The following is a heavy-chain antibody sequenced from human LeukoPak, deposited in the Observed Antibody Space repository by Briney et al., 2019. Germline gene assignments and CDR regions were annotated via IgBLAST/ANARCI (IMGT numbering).Heavy chain of an antibody. Sequence: SETLSLTCTVSGGSIRSGTYYWSWIRQPAGKGLEWIGRIYTSGTTNYNPSLKSRVTISVDTSKNQFSLKLSSVTAADTAVYYCARTYLGTTAGGYYFYMDVWGKGTTVNISS. D-gene: IGHD2/OR15-2a*01. CDR1: GGSIRSGTYY. CDR3: ARTYLGTTAGGYYFYMDV. CDR2: IYTSGTT. V-gene: IGHV4-61*02. J-gene: IGHJ6*03.